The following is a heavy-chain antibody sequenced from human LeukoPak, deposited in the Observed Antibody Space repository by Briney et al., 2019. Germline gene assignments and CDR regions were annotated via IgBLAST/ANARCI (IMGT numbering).Heavy chain of an antibody. CDR1: GYSFTDYY. D-gene: IGHD2-15*01. CDR2: ISPRSGDT. Sequence: GASVKVSCKASGYSFTDYYMHWVRQAPGQGLEWMGWISPRSGDTSYAQKFQGRVTMTRDTSISTAYMELSRLRSDDTAVYFCARDLCSNDNCFSGWFDPWGQGTLVTVSS. CDR3: ARDLCSNDNCFSGWFDP. J-gene: IGHJ5*02. V-gene: IGHV1-2*02.